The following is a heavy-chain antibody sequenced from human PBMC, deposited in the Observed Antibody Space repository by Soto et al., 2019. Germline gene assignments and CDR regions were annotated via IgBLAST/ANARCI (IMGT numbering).Heavy chain of an antibody. CDR2: INAYNGKT. CDR1: GYTFTSYG. J-gene: IGHJ4*02. Sequence: ASVKVSCKGSGYTFTSYGIHWVRQAPGQGLEWMGWINAYNGKTNYAQKVKGRVSMTKDSPTNTAYMELRSLRSDDTAIYYCARDPDFWGGNLDQWGRGTLVTVSS. D-gene: IGHD3-3*01. V-gene: IGHV1-18*01. CDR3: ARDPDFWGGNLDQ.